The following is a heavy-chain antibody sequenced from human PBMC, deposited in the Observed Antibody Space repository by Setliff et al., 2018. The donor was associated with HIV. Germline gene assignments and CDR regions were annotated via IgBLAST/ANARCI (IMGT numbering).Heavy chain of an antibody. CDR3: ARTSGARTTDY. D-gene: IGHD1-1*01. CDR2: IYPGDSDT. CDR1: GYSFTKFW. Sequence: PGESLKISCQASGYSFTKFWIGWVRQMPGKGLEWMGLIYPGDSDTRYSPSFQGHVTISADKSISTVYLQWSNLKASDSAMYYCARTSGARTTDYWGQGTLVTVSS. V-gene: IGHV5-51*01. J-gene: IGHJ4*02.